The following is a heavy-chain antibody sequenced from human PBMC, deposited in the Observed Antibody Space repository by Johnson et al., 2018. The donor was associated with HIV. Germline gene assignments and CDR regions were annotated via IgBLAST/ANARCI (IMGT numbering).Heavy chain of an antibody. D-gene: IGHD4-23*01. CDR1: EFTFSSYW. Sequence: VQLVESGGGLVKPGGSLRLSCAASEFTFSSYWMHWVRQAPGKGLVWVSRINSDGSNKYYADSVKGRFTISRANSKNTLYLQRNSLRAEDTAVYYCARGGRAHYGGNFCAFDIWGQGTMVTVSS. V-gene: IGHV3-74*02. CDR3: ARGGRAHYGGNFCAFDI. J-gene: IGHJ3*02. CDR2: INSDGSNK.